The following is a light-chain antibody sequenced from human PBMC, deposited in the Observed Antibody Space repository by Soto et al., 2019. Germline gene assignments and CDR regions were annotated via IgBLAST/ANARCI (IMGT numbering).Light chain of an antibody. Sequence: EIVLRQSPRTLSLSPGARATLSCRASQSVSTSSLAWYQQKGGQAPRLLIHGASSRATGIPDRFSGSGSGTDFTLTISRLEPEDFAVYYCQQYGSSPRTFGQGTKVDIK. CDR2: GAS. J-gene: IGKJ1*01. CDR3: QQYGSSPRT. CDR1: QSVSTSS. V-gene: IGKV3-20*01.